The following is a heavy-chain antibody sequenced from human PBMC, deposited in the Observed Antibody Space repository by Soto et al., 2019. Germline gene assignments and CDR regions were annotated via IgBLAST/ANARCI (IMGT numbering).Heavy chain of an antibody. CDR2: IYWDDDK. Sequence: QITLNESGPTVVRPTETLTLTCRVSGFSLTTSGVGVGWIRQSPGKAPAWLALIYWDDDKRYSASLKSRLTMTKDTSKNQVVLTVSDLDPTDTATYYCAHRVLRTVFGLVTTTAIYFDFWGQGTPVAVSS. J-gene: IGHJ4*02. V-gene: IGHV2-5*02. D-gene: IGHD3-3*01. CDR3: AHRVLRTVFGLVTTTAIYFDF. CDR1: GFSLTTSGVG.